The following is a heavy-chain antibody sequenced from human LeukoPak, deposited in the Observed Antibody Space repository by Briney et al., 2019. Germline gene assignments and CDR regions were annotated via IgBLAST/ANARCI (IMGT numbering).Heavy chain of an antibody. CDR2: ISSSSSYI. D-gene: IGHD2-15*01. J-gene: IGHJ6*02. Sequence: GGSLRLSCAASGFTFSSYSMTWVRQAPGKGLEWVSSISSSSSYIYYADSVKGRFTISRDNAKNSLYLQMNSLRAEDTAVYYCARDRIYEQHYSGALRTYYYYGMDVWGQGTTVTVSS. CDR3: ARDRIYEQHYSGALRTYYYYGMDV. V-gene: IGHV3-21*01. CDR1: GFTFSSYS.